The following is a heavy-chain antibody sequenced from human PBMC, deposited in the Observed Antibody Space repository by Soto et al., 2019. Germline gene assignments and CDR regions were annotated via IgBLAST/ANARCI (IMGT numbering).Heavy chain of an antibody. V-gene: IGHV4-34*01. J-gene: IGHJ4*02. Sequence: SETLSLTCAVYGGSFSGYYWGWIRQPPGKGLEWIGEINHSGSTNYNPSLKSRVTISVDTSKNQFSLKLSSVTAADTAVYYCARGRDYYGSGSYYSPNSNYFDYWGQGTLVTVSS. CDR1: GGSFSGYY. D-gene: IGHD3-10*01. CDR2: INHSGST. CDR3: ARGRDYYGSGSYYSPNSNYFDY.